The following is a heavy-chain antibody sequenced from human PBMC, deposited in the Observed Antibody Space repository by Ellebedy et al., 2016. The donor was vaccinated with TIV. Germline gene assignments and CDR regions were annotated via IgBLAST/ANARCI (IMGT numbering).Heavy chain of an antibody. CDR3: ARARGSVSYPGTDSHFDS. V-gene: IGHV3-64*01. D-gene: IGHD3-10*01. J-gene: IGHJ4*02. CDR2: ISSNGVST. Sequence: GGSLRLSCAGSRVPFSNFALHWVRQAPGKGLEYVSAISSNGVSTSYANSVKGRFTISRANSKSTLYLQMASLRAEDTAGYYCARARGSVSYPGTDSHFDSWGQGTLVTVSS. CDR1: RVPFSNFA.